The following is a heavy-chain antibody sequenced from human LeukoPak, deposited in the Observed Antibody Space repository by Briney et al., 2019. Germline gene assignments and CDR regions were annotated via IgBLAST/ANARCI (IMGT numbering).Heavy chain of an antibody. V-gene: IGHV3-64D*06. CDR3: VKVGLRRSGWYDAFDI. D-gene: IGHD6-19*01. Sequence: PGASLRLSCSASGFTFSSYAMHWVRQAPGKGLEYVSAISSNGGSTYYADSVKGRFTISRDNSKNTLYLQMSSLRAEDTAVYYCVKVGLRRSGWYDAFDIWGQGTMVTVSS. CDR2: ISSNGGST. J-gene: IGHJ3*02. CDR1: GFTFSSYA.